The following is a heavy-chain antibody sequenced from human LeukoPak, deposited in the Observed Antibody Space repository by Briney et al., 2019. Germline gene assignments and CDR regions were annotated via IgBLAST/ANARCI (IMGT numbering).Heavy chain of an antibody. J-gene: IGHJ5*02. D-gene: IGHD2-2*01. V-gene: IGHV1-2*02. CDR3: ASYASGYNWLKV. Sequence: ASVKVSCKSSGHTFTNYYLHWVRQTPGQGLEWLGWIHPNTGATNYAQKFQGRVTVTRDTSISTTYVELSRLTSADTAVYYCASYASGYNWLKVWGQGTLVTVSS. CDR2: IHPNTGAT. CDR1: GHTFTNYY.